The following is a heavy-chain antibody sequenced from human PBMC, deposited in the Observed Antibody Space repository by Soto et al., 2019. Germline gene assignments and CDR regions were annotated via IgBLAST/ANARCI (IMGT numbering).Heavy chain of an antibody. V-gene: IGHV3-21*01. CDR1: GFTFSSYS. CDR2: ISSSSSYI. D-gene: IGHD3-22*01. J-gene: IGHJ4*02. CDR3: ARDQTHPYDSSGYVDY. Sequence: GGSLRLSCAASGFTFSSYSMNWVRQAPGKGLEWVSSISSSSSYIYYADSVKGRFTISRDNAKNSLYLQMNSLRAEDTAVYYCARDQTHPYDSSGYVDYWGQGTPVTVSS.